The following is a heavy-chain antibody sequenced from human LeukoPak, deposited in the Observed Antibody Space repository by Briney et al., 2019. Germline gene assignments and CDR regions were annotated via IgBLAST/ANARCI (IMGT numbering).Heavy chain of an antibody. D-gene: IGHD6-19*01. J-gene: IGHJ4*02. CDR1: AFIFSGHW. V-gene: IGHV3-23*01. CDR2: ISGSGGST. CDR3: AKGGWPYYFDY. Sequence: PGGSLRLSCEGSAFIFSGHWMNWVRQTPGKGLEWVSAISGSGGSTYYADSVKGRFTISRDNSKNTLYLQMNSLRAEDTAVYYCAKGGWPYYFDYWGQGTLVTVSS.